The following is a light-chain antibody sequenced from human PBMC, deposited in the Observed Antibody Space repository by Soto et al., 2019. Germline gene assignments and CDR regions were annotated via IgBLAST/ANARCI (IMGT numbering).Light chain of an antibody. CDR3: QQYGSSPIT. CDR2: GAS. J-gene: IGKJ5*01. CDR1: QSVSSNY. V-gene: IGKV3-20*01. Sequence: IVLTLSPGTLSLHQRERATLSCRASQSVSSNYLVWYQQKPGQAPRLLIYGASSRATGIPDRFSGSGSGTDFTLTISRLEPEDFTVYYCQQYGSSPITFGQGTLLENK.